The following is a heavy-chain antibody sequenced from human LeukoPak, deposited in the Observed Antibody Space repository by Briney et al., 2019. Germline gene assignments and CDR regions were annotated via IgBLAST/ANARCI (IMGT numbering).Heavy chain of an antibody. Sequence: PSETLSLTCTVSGGPIRSYYWTWIRQPPGKGLEWIGYIYYSGSTNYNPSLKSRVTISVDTSKNQFSLKLSSVTAADTAVYYCARGWGDSGYDWSPFQHWGQGTLVTVSS. CDR2: IYYSGST. V-gene: IGHV4-59*01. D-gene: IGHD5-12*01. CDR3: ARGWGDSGYDWSPFQH. J-gene: IGHJ1*01. CDR1: GGPIRSYY.